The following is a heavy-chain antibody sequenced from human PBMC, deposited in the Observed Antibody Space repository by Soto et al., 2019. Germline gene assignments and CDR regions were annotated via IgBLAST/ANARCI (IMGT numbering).Heavy chain of an antibody. CDR3: ARGGVAVAGRSALLY. J-gene: IGHJ4*02. CDR2: ISYDGSNK. Sequence: GGSLRLSCAASGFTFSSYAMHWVRQAPGKGLEWVAVISYDGSNKYYADSVKGRFTISRDNSKNTLYLQMNSLRAEDTAVYYCARGGVAVAGRSALLYWGQGTLVTVSS. V-gene: IGHV3-30-3*01. D-gene: IGHD6-19*01. CDR1: GFTFSSYA.